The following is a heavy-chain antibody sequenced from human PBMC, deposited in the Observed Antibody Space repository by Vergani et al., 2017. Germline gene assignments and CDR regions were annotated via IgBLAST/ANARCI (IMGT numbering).Heavy chain of an antibody. CDR2: NNTNTGNP. CDR3: ARGRRGSGTLPYYYFYGMDV. D-gene: IGHD3-10*01. CDR1: GYTFTSYA. V-gene: IGHV7-4-1*02. J-gene: IGHJ6*02. Sequence: QVQLVQSGSELKKPGASVKVSCKASGYTFTSYAMHWVRQAPGQGLEWKGWNNTNTGNPTYAKALTGRFVFSLDTSVSTAYLQISSLKAEDTAVYYCARGRRGSGTLPYYYFYGMDVWSQGSTVTVS.